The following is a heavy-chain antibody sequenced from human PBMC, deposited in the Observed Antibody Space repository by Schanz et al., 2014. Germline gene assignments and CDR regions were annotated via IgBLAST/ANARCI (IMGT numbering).Heavy chain of an antibody. CDR2: IGYLGDT. CDR1: GFTLSNSD. Sequence: EVQLVESGGGLVQPGGSLRLSCAASGFTLSNSDMHWVRQGTGKGLEWVSTIGYLGDTYYPDSVKGRFTVSRDSGQNSLYLQMNSLRAGDTAVYYCARDSRPKYDFLTAYYSIDYWGQGTLVTVSS. V-gene: IGHV3-13*01. CDR3: ARDSRPKYDFLTAYYSIDY. D-gene: IGHD3-9*01. J-gene: IGHJ4*02.